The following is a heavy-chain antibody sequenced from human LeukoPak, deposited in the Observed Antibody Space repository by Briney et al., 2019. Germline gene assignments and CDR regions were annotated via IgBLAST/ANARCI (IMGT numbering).Heavy chain of an antibody. CDR1: GFTFSSYD. CDR2: IGTAGDT. CDR3: ARDLPAEDFWSGYYNKAVYYGMDV. Sequence: GGSLRLSCAASGFTFSSYDMHWVRQATGKGLEWVSAIGTAGDTYYPGSVKGRSTISRDNAKNSLYLQMNSLRAEDTAVYYCARDLPAEDFWSGYYNKAVYYGMDVWGQGTTVTVSS. J-gene: IGHJ6*02. D-gene: IGHD3-3*01. V-gene: IGHV3-13*01.